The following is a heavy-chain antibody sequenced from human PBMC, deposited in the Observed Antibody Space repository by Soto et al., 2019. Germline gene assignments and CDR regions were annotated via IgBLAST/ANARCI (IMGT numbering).Heavy chain of an antibody. D-gene: IGHD2-15*01. Sequence: ASVKVSCKASGGTFSSYAISWVRQAPGQGLEWMGGIIPIFGTANYAQKFQGRVMITADESTSTAYMELSSLRSEDTAVYYCARGGYCSGGSCYSYYYYGMDVWGQGTTVTVSS. J-gene: IGHJ6*02. CDR2: IIPIFGTA. CDR1: GGTFSSYA. CDR3: ARGGYCSGGSCYSYYYYGMDV. V-gene: IGHV1-69*13.